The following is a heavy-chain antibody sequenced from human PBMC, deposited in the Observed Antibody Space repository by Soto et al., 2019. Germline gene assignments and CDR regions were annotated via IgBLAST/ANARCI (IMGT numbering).Heavy chain of an antibody. J-gene: IGHJ3*02. V-gene: IGHV3-53*01. D-gene: IGHD1-1*01. Sequence: GGSLRLSCAASGFTVSSNYMSWVRQAPGKGLEWVSVIYSGGSTYYADSVKGRFTISRDNSKNTLYLQMNSLRAEDTAVYYCARFTRVGAFDIWGQGTMVTVSS. CDR1: GFTVSSNY. CDR3: ARFTRVGAFDI. CDR2: IYSGGST.